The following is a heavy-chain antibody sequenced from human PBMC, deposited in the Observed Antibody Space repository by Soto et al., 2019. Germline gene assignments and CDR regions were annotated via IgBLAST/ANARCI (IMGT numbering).Heavy chain of an antibody. CDR3: VRGDVFDI. V-gene: IGHV4-4*07. J-gene: IGHJ3*02. CDR2: IYSTWNA. D-gene: IGHD3-10*01. Sequence: QVQLQGSGPGLVKPSETLSLRCTVADGSISGYYWSWVRQPAGKGLEWLGRIYSTWNANYNPSLKSRVTMSVDTSQNRFSLELTSVTAADTAMYYCVRGDVFDIWGRGTKVTVSS. CDR1: DGSISGYY.